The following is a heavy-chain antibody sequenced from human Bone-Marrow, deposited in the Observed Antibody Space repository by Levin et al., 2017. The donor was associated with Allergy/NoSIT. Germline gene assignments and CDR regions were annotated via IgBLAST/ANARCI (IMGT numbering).Heavy chain of an antibody. Sequence: ASVKVSCKASGYTFTGYYMHWVRQAPGQGLEWMGRINPNSGGTNYAQKFQGRVTMTRDTSISTAYMELSRLRSDDTAVYYCARDARYCSGGSCYGGVGYWGQGTLVTVSS. V-gene: IGHV1-2*06. J-gene: IGHJ4*02. CDR1: GYTFTGYY. CDR2: INPNSGGT. CDR3: ARDARYCSGGSCYGGVGY. D-gene: IGHD2-15*01.